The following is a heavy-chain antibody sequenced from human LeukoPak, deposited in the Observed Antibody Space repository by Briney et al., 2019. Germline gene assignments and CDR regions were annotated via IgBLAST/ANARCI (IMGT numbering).Heavy chain of an antibody. CDR3: ARDRTAMGFDY. Sequence: GGSLRLSCAASGFTFSSYSMNWVRQAPGKGLEWVSSIGSSSSYIYYADSVKGRFTISRGNAKNSLYLQMNSLRAEDTAVYYCARDRTAMGFDYWGQGTLVTVSS. CDR1: GFTFSSYS. J-gene: IGHJ4*02. CDR2: IGSSSSYI. D-gene: IGHD5-18*01. V-gene: IGHV3-21*01.